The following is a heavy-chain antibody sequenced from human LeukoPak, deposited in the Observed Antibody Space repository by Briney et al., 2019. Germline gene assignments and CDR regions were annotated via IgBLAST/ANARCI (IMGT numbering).Heavy chain of an antibody. V-gene: IGHV3-66*01. CDR1: GFAVSVNY. J-gene: IGHJ6*02. Sequence: GGSLRLSCAASGFAVSVNYMTWVRQAPGKGLEWVSIIYSAGSAYYVDSVKGRFTISRDNSKNTLYLQMNSLRAEDTAVYYCARDRRHVDTAMVYYYYGMDVWGQGTTVTVSS. CDR3: ARDRRHVDTAMVYYYYGMDV. CDR2: IYSAGSA. D-gene: IGHD5-18*01.